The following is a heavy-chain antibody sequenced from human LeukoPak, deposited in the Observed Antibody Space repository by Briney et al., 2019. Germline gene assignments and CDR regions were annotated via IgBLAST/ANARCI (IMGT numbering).Heavy chain of an antibody. CDR2: IYTSGST. D-gene: IGHD3-10*01. J-gene: IGHJ5*02. CDR3: AREDYGSGIGGSDWFDP. Sequence: PSETLSLTCTVSGGSISIYYWSWIRQPAGKGLEWIGRIYTSGSTNYNPSLKSRVTMSVDTSKNQFSLKLRSVTAADTAMYYCAREDYGSGIGGSDWFDPWGQGTLVTVSS. CDR1: GGSISIYY. V-gene: IGHV4-4*07.